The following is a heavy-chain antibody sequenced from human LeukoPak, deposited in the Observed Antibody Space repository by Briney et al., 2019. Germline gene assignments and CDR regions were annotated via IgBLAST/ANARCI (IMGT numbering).Heavy chain of an antibody. CDR2: IYYSGST. D-gene: IGHD6-13*01. Sequence: PSETLSLTCTVSGGSISSYHWSWIRQPPGKGLEWIGYIYYSGSTNYNPSLKSRVTISVDTSKNQFSLKLSSVTAADTAVYYCARRIIAAAAPYMDVWGKGTTVTVSS. J-gene: IGHJ6*03. V-gene: IGHV4-59*08. CDR3: ARRIIAAAAPYMDV. CDR1: GGSISSYH.